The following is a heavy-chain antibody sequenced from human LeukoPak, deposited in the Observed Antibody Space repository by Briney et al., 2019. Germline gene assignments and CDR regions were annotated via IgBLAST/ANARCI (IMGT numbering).Heavy chain of an antibody. CDR1: GGSISSSSYY. J-gene: IGHJ4*02. CDR2: IYYSGST. D-gene: IGHD3-22*01. CDR3: ARDGGEYYYDNSDYWGNFDY. V-gene: IGHV4-39*07. Sequence: SETLSLTCTVSGGSISSSSYYWGWIRQPPGKGLEWIGSIYYSGSTYYNPSLKSRVTISVDTSKNQFSLKLSSVTAADTAVYYCARDGGEYYYDNSDYWGNFDYWGQGTLVTVSS.